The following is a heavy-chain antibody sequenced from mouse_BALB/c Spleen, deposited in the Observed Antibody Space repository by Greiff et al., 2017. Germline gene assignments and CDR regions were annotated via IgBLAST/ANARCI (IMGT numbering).Heavy chain of an antibody. CDR3: ARKPSYYYDSSYAMDY. CDR2: IWSGGST. CDR1: GFSLTSYG. V-gene: IGHV2-2*02. Sequence: VQLQQSGPGLVQPSQSLSITCTVSGFSLTSYGVHWVRQSPGKGLEWLGVIWSGGSTDYNAAFISRLSISKDNSKSQVFFKMNSLQANDTAIYYCARKPSYYYDSSYAMDYWGQGTSVTVSS. D-gene: IGHD1-1*01. J-gene: IGHJ4*01.